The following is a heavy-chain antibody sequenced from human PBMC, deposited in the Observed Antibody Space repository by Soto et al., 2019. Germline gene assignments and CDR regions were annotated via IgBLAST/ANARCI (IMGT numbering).Heavy chain of an antibody. CDR3: AKDDPGDFYSYYGLDV. V-gene: IGHV5-10-1*01. CDR2: IDPSDSYT. Sequence: PGESLKISCKGSGYSFTSYWISWVRQMPGKGLEWMGRIDPSDSYTNYSPSFQGHVTISADKSISTAYLQWSSLKASDTAIYYCAKDDPGDFYSYYGLDVWGQGTTVTVSS. J-gene: IGHJ6*02. CDR1: GYSFTSYW. D-gene: IGHD2-21*02.